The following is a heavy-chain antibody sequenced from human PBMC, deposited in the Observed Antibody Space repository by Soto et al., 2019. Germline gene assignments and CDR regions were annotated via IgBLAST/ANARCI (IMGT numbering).Heavy chain of an antibody. V-gene: IGHV1-69*01. J-gene: IGHJ4*02. Sequence: QVQLVQSGAEVKKPGSSVKVSCKASGGTFSSYAINWVRQAPGQGLEWMGGIIHIFGTANYAQKFQGRVTITADECTSTAYMELSSLRSEDTAVYYCARGWSYDIWTGYSYWGQGTLVIVSS. CDR1: GGTFSSYA. CDR2: IIHIFGTA. CDR3: ARGWSYDIWTGYSY. D-gene: IGHD3-9*01.